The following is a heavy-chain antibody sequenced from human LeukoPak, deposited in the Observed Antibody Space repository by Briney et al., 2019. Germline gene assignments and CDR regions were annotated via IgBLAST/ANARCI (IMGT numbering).Heavy chain of an antibody. D-gene: IGHD3-9*01. CDR3: ARPTYPDTRDWPYFDY. J-gene: IGHJ4*02. CDR2: IHYSGTT. V-gene: IGHV4-61*08. CDR1: GDSFSSGGYY. Sequence: PSETLSLTRTVSGDSFSSGGYYWRWIRQPPGKGLEWIAYIHYSGTTNLDPSFKNRVTISVDTSKNPVSLTLSSVTAADTAVYYCARPTYPDTRDWPYFDYWGQGTLVTVSS.